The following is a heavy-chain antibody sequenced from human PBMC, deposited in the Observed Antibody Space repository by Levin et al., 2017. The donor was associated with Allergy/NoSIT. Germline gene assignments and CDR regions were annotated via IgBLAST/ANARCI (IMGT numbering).Heavy chain of an antibody. V-gene: IGHV3-9*01. Sequence: SGGSLRLSCAASGFPFSDYAMPWVRPAPVTGLPCVSGISWNSGSIGYADSVKGRFTISRDNAKNSLYLQMNSLRAEDTALYYCAKLASSSWYDASWFDPWGQGTLVTVSS. D-gene: IGHD6-13*01. J-gene: IGHJ5*02. CDR3: AKLASSSWYDASWFDP. CDR2: ISWNSGSI. CDR1: GFPFSDYA.